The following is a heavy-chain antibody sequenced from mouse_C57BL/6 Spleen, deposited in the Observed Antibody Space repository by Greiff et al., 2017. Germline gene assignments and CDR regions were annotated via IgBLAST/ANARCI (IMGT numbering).Heavy chain of an antibody. CDR3: ARSFYYDGSSHLFDY. Sequence: EVQLQQSGPELVKPGASVKISCKASGYSFTGYYMNWVKQSPEKSLEWIGEINPSTGGTTYNQKFKAKATLTVDKSSSTAYMQLKSLTSEDSAVYYCARSFYYDGSSHLFDYWGQGTTLTVSS. CDR2: INPSTGGT. V-gene: IGHV1-42*01. D-gene: IGHD1-1*01. J-gene: IGHJ2*01. CDR1: GYSFTGYY.